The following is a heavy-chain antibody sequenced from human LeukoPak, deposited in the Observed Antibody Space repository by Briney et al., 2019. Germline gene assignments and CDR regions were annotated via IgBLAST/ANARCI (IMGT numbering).Heavy chain of an antibody. CDR2: ISYDGSNK. CDR1: GFTFSSYA. CDR3: ATDAPYSSSSDWFDP. D-gene: IGHD6-6*01. V-gene: IGHV3-30*01. J-gene: IGHJ5*02. Sequence: NPGGSLRLSCAASGFTFSSYAMHWVRQAPGKGLEWVAVISYDGSNKYYADSVKGRFTISRDNSKNTLYLQMNSLRAEDTAVYYCATDAPYSSSSDWFDPWGQGTLVTVSS.